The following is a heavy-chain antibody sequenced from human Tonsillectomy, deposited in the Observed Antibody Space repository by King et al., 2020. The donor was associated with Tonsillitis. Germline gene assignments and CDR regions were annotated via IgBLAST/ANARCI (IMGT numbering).Heavy chain of an antibody. CDR3: AKDLTIVGATGRAFDI. CDR2: IRYDGSNK. Sequence: VQLVESGGGVVQPGGSLRLSCAASGFTFSSYGMHWVRQAPGKGLEWVAFIRYDGSNKYYADSAKGRFTISRDNSKNTLYLQMNSLRAEDTAVYYCAKDLTIVGATGRAFDIWGQGTMVTVSS. J-gene: IGHJ3*02. V-gene: IGHV3-30*02. D-gene: IGHD1-26*01. CDR1: GFTFSSYG.